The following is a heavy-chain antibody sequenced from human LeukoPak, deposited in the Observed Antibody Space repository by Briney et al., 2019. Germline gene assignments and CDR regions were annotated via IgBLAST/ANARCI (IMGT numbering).Heavy chain of an antibody. CDR2: ISSSSSYT. CDR1: GFTFSSYS. CDR3: ARGESGSSSRYERFDP. D-gene: IGHD6-13*01. Sequence: PGGSLRLSCAASGFTFSSYSMNWVRQAPGKGLEWVSSISSSSSYTYYADSVKGRFTISRDNAKNSLYLQMNSLRAEDTAVYYCARGESGSSSRYERFDPWGQGTLVTVSS. J-gene: IGHJ5*02. V-gene: IGHV3-21*01.